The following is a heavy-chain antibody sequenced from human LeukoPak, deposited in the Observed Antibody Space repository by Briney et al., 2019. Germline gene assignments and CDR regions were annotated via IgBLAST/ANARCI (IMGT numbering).Heavy chain of an antibody. CDR1: GGSFSGYY. CDR3: ARTYGSGSFNWFDP. V-gene: IGHV4-34*01. Sequence: SEALSLTCAVYGGSFSGYYWSWIRQPPGKGLEWIGEINHSGSTNYNPSLKSRVTVSVDTSKNQFSLKLSSVTAADTAVYYCARTYGSGSFNWFDPWGQGTLVTVSS. D-gene: IGHD3-10*01. CDR2: INHSGST. J-gene: IGHJ5*02.